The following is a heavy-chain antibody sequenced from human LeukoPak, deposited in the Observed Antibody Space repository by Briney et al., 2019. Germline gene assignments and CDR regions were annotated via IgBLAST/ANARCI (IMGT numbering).Heavy chain of an antibody. D-gene: IGHD3/OR15-3a*01. CDR2: IKQDGSEK. CDR1: GFIFTNYF. Sequence: GGSLRLSCAASGFIFTNYFMSWVRQAPGKGLEWVANIKQDGSEKYYVDSARGRFSISRDNAKNSLYLQMNSLRAEDTAVYYCARDMRWGGLDAFDIWGQGTMVTVSS. CDR3: ARDMRWGGLDAFDI. J-gene: IGHJ3*02. V-gene: IGHV3-7*03.